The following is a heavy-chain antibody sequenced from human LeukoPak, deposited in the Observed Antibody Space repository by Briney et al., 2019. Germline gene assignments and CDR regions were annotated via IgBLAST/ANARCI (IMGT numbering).Heavy chain of an antibody. CDR2: IHDSGST. CDR1: GGTISSYY. CDR3: ARWSSSGWAFDY. Sequence: SETLSLTCTVSGGTISSYYWNWIRQPPGKGLEWIGYIHDSGSTKYNPSLTSRVAISVDTSKNQFSLKLSSVTAADTAVYYCARWSSSGWAFDYWGQGTLVTVSS. J-gene: IGHJ4*02. V-gene: IGHV4-59*08. D-gene: IGHD6-19*01.